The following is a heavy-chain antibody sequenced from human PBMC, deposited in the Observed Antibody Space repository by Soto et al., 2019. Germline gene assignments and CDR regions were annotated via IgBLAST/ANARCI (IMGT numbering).Heavy chain of an antibody. J-gene: IGHJ6*03. CDR2: IYHSGST. V-gene: IGHV4-4*02. D-gene: IGHD6-19*01. CDR1: SGSISSSNW. CDR3: ARRGNIAVAGWHYYYMDV. Sequence: QVQLQESGPGLVKPSGTLSLTCAVSSGSISSSNWWSWVRQPPGKGLEWIGEIYHSGSTNYNPSLKSRVTISVDKSKNQFSLKLSSVTAADTAVYYCARRGNIAVAGWHYYYMDVWGKGTTVTVSS.